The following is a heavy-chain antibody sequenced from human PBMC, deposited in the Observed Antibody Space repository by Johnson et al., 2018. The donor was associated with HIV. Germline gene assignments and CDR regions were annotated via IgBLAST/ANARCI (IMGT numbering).Heavy chain of an antibody. CDR1: GFTFSDYA. V-gene: IGHV3-23*04. J-gene: IGHJ3*02. D-gene: IGHD1-14*01. CDR3: AKVRLGNHDGFDI. CDR2: ISRYGDNT. Sequence: VESGGGLVQPGGSLSLSCVASGFTFSDYAMTWVRQAPGKGLEWVSLISRYGDNTYNTDSVRGRFTISRDNSKNTLFLQMNSLRAEDTAVYFCAKVRLGNHDGFDIWGQGTLVTVSS.